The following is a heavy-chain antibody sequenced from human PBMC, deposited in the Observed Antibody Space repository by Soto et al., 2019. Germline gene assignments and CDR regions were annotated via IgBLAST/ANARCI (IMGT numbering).Heavy chain of an antibody. CDR3: AKDLAYCGGDCQGEMADY. V-gene: IGHV1-69*06. CDR1: GCAFISYA. CDR2: IIPIFGTE. D-gene: IGHD2-21*02. J-gene: IGHJ4*02. Sequence: SVKVSFKSTGCAFISYAISWLRQAPGQEGEWMGGIIPIFGTENYAQKSQGRVTIPADKSTGTAYMELSSLRSEDTAVYYCAKDLAYCGGDCQGEMADYWGQGTLVTVSS.